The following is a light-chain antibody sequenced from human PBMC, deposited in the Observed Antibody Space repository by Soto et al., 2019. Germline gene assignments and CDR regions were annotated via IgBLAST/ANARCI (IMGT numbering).Light chain of an antibody. CDR3: SSYTSSSTVV. V-gene: IGLV2-14*01. CDR2: DVS. CDR1: SSDVGGYNY. J-gene: IGLJ2*01. Sequence: QSALTHPASVSGSPGQSITISCTGTSSDVGGYNYVSWYQQHPGKAPKLMIYDVSNRPSGVSNRFSGSKSGNTASLTISGLQAEDEADYHCSSYTSSSTVVFGGGTKLTVL.